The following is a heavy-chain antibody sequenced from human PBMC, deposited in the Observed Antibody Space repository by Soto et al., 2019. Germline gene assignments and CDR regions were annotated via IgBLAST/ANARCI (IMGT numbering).Heavy chain of an antibody. V-gene: IGHV3-64D*06. CDR3: VKILQYSYGLPH. CDR1: GFTFSSYA. Sequence: HPGGSLRLSCSASGFTFSSYAMHWVRQAPGNGLEYVSAINSNGGSTYYADSVKGRFTISRDNSKNTLYLQMSSLRAEDTAVYYCVKILQYSYGLPHWSQGTLVTVSS. J-gene: IGHJ4*02. CDR2: INSNGGST. D-gene: IGHD5-18*01.